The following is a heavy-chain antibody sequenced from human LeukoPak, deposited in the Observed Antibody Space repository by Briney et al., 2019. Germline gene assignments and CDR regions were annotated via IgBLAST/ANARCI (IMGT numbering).Heavy chain of an antibody. J-gene: IGHJ4*02. CDR2: ISGSGGST. V-gene: IGHV3-23*01. CDR1: GFTFSSYW. CDR3: AKVGGALYSSSWYLFDY. Sequence: GGSLRLSCAASGFTFSSYWMSWVRQAPGKGLEWVSAISGSGGSTYYADSVKGRFTISRDNSKNTLYLQMNSLRAEDTAVYYCAKVGGALYSSSWYLFDYWGQGTLVTVSS. D-gene: IGHD6-13*01.